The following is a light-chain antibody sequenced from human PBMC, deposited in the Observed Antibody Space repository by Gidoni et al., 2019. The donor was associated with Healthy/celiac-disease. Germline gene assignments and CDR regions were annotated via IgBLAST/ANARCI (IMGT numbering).Light chain of an antibody. CDR3: EQSYNTPWT. CDR1: QSISSY. V-gene: IGKV1-39*01. J-gene: IGKJ1*01. CDR2: AGS. Sequence: DIQMTQFPSSLAASVGDRVTITCRASQSISSYLNLYQQKPGKAPKLLIYAGSSLQSGVPSRFSGRGSGTDITLTISSLRTVKFSTFISEQSYNTPWTFGQGTKVEIK.